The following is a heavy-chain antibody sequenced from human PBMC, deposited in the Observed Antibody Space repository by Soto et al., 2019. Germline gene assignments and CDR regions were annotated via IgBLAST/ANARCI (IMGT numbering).Heavy chain of an antibody. Sequence: VHLVESGGGLVYPGGSLRLSCEASGFTFSSYAMSWVRQAPGKGLEWVSAISGSGGSTYYADSVKGRFTISRDNSKNTLYLQMNSLRAEDTAVYYCAKSGRPPNWNDAFDIWGQGTMVTVSS. CDR3: AKSGRPPNWNDAFDI. V-gene: IGHV3-23*04. D-gene: IGHD1-20*01. J-gene: IGHJ3*02. CDR1: GFTFSSYA. CDR2: ISGSGGST.